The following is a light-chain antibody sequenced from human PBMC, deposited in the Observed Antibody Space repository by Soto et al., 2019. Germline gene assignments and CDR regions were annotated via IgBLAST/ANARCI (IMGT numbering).Light chain of an antibody. Sequence: EIVMTQSPATLSVSPGERVTLSCRASQSVSGHLAWYQQKPGQAPRLIISGASTRATGIPARLSGRGSGTEFTLTISSLQSEDFAVYYCHQYHYWWTFGQGTKVDIK. J-gene: IGKJ1*01. CDR3: HQYHYWWT. V-gene: IGKV3-15*01. CDR2: GAS. CDR1: QSVSGH.